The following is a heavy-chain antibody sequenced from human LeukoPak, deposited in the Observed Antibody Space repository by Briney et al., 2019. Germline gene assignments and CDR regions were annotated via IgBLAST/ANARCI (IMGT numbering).Heavy chain of an antibody. D-gene: IGHD1-26*01. CDR3: ASAGAAWEIYFES. J-gene: IGHJ4*02. Sequence: GGSLRLSCVASGFTFSTYGMHWVRQAPGKGLDWVALIWYDGSNEYSADSVKGRFTISRDNSKNTLYLQMNSLRVEDTAVYYCASAGAAWEIYFESWGQGTLVTVSS. V-gene: IGHV3-33*01. CDR2: IWYDGSNE. CDR1: GFTFSTYG.